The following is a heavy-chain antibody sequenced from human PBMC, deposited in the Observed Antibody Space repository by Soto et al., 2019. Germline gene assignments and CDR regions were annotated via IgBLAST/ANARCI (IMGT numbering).Heavy chain of an antibody. CDR2: INPSDSYT. J-gene: IGHJ4*02. CDR1: GDSFTSYW. CDR3: ARLGYCTGTSCYTFDS. Sequence: SLKVSCRGGGDSFTSYWIGWVRQRPGKGLEWMGRINPSDSYTTYSPSFQGHVTISTDKSFSTAYLQWSGLKASDTAMYYCARLGYCTGTSCYTFDSWCQGTLVTVSS. D-gene: IGHD2-2*02. V-gene: IGHV5-10-1*01.